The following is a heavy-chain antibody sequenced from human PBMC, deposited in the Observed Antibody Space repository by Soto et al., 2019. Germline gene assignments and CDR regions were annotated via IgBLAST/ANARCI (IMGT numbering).Heavy chain of an antibody. J-gene: IGHJ4*02. CDR2: ISNSGSTI. D-gene: IGHD3-22*01. CDR1: GFTFSDYY. V-gene: IGHV3-11*01. CDR3: ARAPFFYDSSYSGY. Sequence: QVQLVESGGGLVKPGGSLRLSCAGSGFTFSDYYISWIRQAPGKGLEWVSYISNSGSTIYYADSVKGRFTISRDNAKNSLYLQMNSWSAEDRAVDYCARAPFFYDSSYSGYWGPGTVVTVSS.